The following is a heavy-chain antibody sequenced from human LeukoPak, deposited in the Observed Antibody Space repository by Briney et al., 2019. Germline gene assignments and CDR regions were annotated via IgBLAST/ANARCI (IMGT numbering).Heavy chain of an antibody. D-gene: IGHD2-15*01. CDR2: TYYRSKWYN. CDR1: GDSFSSNSAA. V-gene: IGHV6-1*01. CDR3: ARDRSRAYHFDY. J-gene: IGHJ4*02. Sequence: SQTLSLTCTISGDSFSSNSAAWNWIRQSPSRGLEWLGRTYYRSKWYNDYAMSVKSRITISPYTSKNQFFLQLNSVTPEDTAVYYCARDRSRAYHFDYWGQGTLVTVSS.